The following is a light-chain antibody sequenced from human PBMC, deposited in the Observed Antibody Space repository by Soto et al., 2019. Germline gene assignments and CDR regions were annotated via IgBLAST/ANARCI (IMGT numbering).Light chain of an antibody. V-gene: IGLV2-8*01. CDR2: EVS. CDR1: SSDVGGCNY. Sequence: QSVLTQPPSASGSFGQSVTISCTGTSSDVGGCNYVSWYQQYPGKAPKLMIYEVSERPSGVPDRSSGSKSGNTASLTVSGLQAEDEAAYYCSSYSGTNYHYVFGTGTKVTVL. J-gene: IGLJ1*01. CDR3: SSYSGTNYHYV.